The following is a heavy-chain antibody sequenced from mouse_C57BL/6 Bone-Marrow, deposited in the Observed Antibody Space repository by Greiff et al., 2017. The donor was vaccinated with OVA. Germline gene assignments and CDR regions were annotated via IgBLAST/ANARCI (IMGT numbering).Heavy chain of an antibody. Sequence: QVQLQQPGTELVKPGASVKLSCKASGYTFTSYWMHWVKQRPGQGLEWIGNINPSNGGTNYNEKFKSKATLTVDKSSSTAYMQLSSLTFEDAAVYYSARRVDYEVGAMDYWGQGTSVTVSS. CDR1: GYTFTSYW. CDR2: INPSNGGT. CDR3: ARRVDYEVGAMDY. D-gene: IGHD2-4*01. J-gene: IGHJ4*01. V-gene: IGHV1-53*01.